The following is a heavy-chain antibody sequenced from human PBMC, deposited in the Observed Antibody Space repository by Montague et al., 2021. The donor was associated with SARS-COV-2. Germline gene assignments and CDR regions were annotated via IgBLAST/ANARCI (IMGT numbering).Heavy chain of an antibody. D-gene: IGHD1-26*01. CDR2: IYSGGSDS. CDR1: VLTFNYYV. Sequence: SLRLSCAASVLTFNYYVMSWVRQAPGKGLEWVSVIYSGGSDSYFADSVKGRSTVSRDNSKSTHYLHMHSLGVDDTAVYYCARAGDSAHFYFDSWGQGTLVTVSS. V-gene: IGHV3-23*03. J-gene: IGHJ4*02. CDR3: ARAGDSAHFYFDS.